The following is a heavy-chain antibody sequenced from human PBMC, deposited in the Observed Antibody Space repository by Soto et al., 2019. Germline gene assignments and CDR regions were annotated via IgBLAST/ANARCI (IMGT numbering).Heavy chain of an antibody. CDR3: AREKGYISGPKNFDY. J-gene: IGHJ4*02. CDR1: GASISSGDYF. Sequence: SETLSLTCTVSGASISSGDYFWSWIRQSPGKGLQWIGYIYDSGSSYYNPSLKSRVTMSVDTSKNQFSLKLSSVTAADTAVYYCAREKGYISGPKNFDYWGQGTLVTSPQ. CDR2: IYDSGSS. V-gene: IGHV4-30-4*01. D-gene: IGHD5-12*01.